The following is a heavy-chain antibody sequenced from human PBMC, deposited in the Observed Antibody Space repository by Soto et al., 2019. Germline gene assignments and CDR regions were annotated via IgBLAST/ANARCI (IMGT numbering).Heavy chain of an antibody. D-gene: IGHD3-22*01. CDR3: ARFYYDSSGYLPSPYYYYYGMDV. J-gene: IGHJ6*02. V-gene: IGHV3-23*01. Sequence: GGSLRLSCAASRFTFSNYAMSWVRQAPGKGPEWVSAISGSGDGTYSAYSVRGRFTISRDNAKNSLYLQMNSLRAEDTAVYYCARFYYDSSGYLPSPYYYYYGMDVWGQGTTVTVSS. CDR2: ISGSGDGT. CDR1: RFTFSNYA.